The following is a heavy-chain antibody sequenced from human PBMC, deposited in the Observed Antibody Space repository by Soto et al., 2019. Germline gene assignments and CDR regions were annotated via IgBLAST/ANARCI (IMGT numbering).Heavy chain of an antibody. V-gene: IGHV3-23*01. D-gene: IGHD2-15*01. J-gene: IGHJ3*02. Sequence: EVQLLESGGGLVQPGGSLRLSCAASGFTFTSYAMSWVRQAPGKGLEWVSVISGGGASRFYADSVKGRFLISRDISQDTLYLQMNSLRADDTAGYYCAKVVRNTVTTRDASDILGQWTMVTVSS. CDR3: AKVVRNTVTTRDASDI. CDR2: ISGGGASR. CDR1: GFTFTSYA.